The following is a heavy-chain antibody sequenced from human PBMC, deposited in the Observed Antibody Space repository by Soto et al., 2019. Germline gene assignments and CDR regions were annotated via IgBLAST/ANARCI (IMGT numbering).Heavy chain of an antibody. CDR3: ASFSGATHGDYGGGINY. V-gene: IGHV4-39*01. CDR2: VHYSGST. D-gene: IGHD4-17*01. J-gene: IGHJ4*02. CDR1: GGSISGSSYY. Sequence: PSETLSLTCTVSGGSISGSSYYWGWIRQPPGKGLECIGSVHYSGSTDYNPSLRSRFTISVDESKNHFSLTLTSVSAAATAVSFCASFSGATHGDYGGGINYWGQGTLVTVSS.